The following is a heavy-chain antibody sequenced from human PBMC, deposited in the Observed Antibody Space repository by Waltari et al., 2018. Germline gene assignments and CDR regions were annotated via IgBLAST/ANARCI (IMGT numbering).Heavy chain of an antibody. CDR2: IKEDGSEK. CDR1: GFTFRSYG. CDR3: ARISSTATRDS. V-gene: IGHV3-7*01. D-gene: IGHD6-6*01. J-gene: IGHJ4*02. Sequence: EVQLVESGGGLVQPGGSLRLSCAASGFTFRSYGMSWVRQAPGKGLEWVANIKEDGSEKSYVDSVKGRFTISRDNAKNSLSLQMNSLRAEDTAVYYCARISSTATRDSWGRGTLVTVSS.